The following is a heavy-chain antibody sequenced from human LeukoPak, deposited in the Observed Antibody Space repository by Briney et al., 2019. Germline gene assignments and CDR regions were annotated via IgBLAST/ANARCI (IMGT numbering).Heavy chain of an antibody. V-gene: IGHV3-21*01. CDR2: ISSSSSYI. Sequence: GGSLRLSCAASGFTLSSYSMNWVRQAPGKGLEWVSSISSSSSYIYYADSVKGRFTISRGNAKNSLYLQMNSLRAEDTAVYYCARGDVLGSGSSPQNWFDPWGQGTLVTVSS. D-gene: IGHD3-10*01. CDR1: GFTLSSYS. CDR3: ARGDVLGSGSSPQNWFDP. J-gene: IGHJ5*02.